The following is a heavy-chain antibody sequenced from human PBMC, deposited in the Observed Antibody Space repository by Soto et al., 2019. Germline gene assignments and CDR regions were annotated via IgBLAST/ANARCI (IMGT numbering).Heavy chain of an antibody. J-gene: IGHJ4*02. CDR3: ARGDSSGYVLDY. CDR2: IYYSGST. V-gene: IGHV4-31*03. D-gene: IGHD3-22*01. Sequence: QVQLQESGPGLVKPSQTLSLTCTVSGGSISSGGYYWSWIRQHPGKSLEWIGYIYYSGSTYYNPSLKSRVTISVDTSKNHFSLKLSSVTAADTAVYYCARGDSSGYVLDYWGQGNLVNVSS. CDR1: GGSISSGGYY.